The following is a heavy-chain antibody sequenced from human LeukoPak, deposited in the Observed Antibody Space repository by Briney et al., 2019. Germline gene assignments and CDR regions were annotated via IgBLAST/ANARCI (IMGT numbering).Heavy chain of an antibody. CDR1: GFTFSSYA. J-gene: IGHJ4*02. V-gene: IGHV3-23*01. CDR2: ISGSGGTT. CDR3: AKDPHYTGSPNYFDY. Sequence: GGSLRLSCAASGFTFSSYAMSWVRQAPGKGLEWFSAISGSGGTTYYADSVKGRFTISRDNSKNSLYLQMNSLRVEDTALYFCAKDPHYTGSPNYFDYWGQGTLVTVSS. D-gene: IGHD1-26*01.